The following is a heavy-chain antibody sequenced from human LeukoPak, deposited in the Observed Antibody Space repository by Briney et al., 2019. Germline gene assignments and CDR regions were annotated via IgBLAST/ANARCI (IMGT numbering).Heavy chain of an antibody. Sequence: ASVKVSCKASGDTFSSYAISWVRQAPGQGLEWMGIINPSGGSTSYAQKFQGRVTMTRDTSTSTVYMELSSLRSEDTAVYYCAKGITGTPFDYWGQGTLVTVSS. CDR1: GDTFSSYA. V-gene: IGHV1-46*01. CDR2: INPSGGST. J-gene: IGHJ4*02. D-gene: IGHD1-7*01. CDR3: AKGITGTPFDY.